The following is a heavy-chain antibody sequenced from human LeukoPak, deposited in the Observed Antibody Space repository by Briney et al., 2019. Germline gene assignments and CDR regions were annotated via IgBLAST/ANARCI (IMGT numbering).Heavy chain of an antibody. Sequence: GGSLRLSCAASGFTFDDYAMHWVRQAPGKGLEWVSGISWNSGSIGYADSVKGRFTISRDNAKNSLYLQMNSLRDEDTAVYYCTRETWFIGNWGQGTLVTVSS. V-gene: IGHV3-9*01. D-gene: IGHD2-8*02. CDR2: ISWNSGSI. J-gene: IGHJ4*02. CDR3: TRETWFIGN. CDR1: GFTFDDYA.